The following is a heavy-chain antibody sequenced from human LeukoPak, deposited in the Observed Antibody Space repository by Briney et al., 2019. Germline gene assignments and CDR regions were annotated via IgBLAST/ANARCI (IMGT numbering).Heavy chain of an antibody. CDR3: TSPAHDFDFWSGYYSV. CDR1: GFIFSDSA. J-gene: IGHJ4*01. Sequence: GGSLRLSCTVSGFIFSDSAIHWVRQAAGKGLEWVGRIRSKANSDETAYAASVKGSVTISREDSKDTAYLKMHSMKPEDTAVYHCTSPAHDFDFWSGYYSVWGRGAQVTVSS. CDR2: IRSKANSDET. D-gene: IGHD3-3*01. V-gene: IGHV3-73*01.